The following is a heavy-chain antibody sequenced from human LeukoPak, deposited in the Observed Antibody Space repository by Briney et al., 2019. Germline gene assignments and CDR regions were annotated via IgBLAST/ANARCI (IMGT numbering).Heavy chain of an antibody. D-gene: IGHD1-20*01. CDR3: TRRITGTTSDSFDY. CDR1: GGSISSTTYY. Sequence: SETLSLTCTVSGGSISSTTYYWGWIRQPPGKGLEWIGTINYSGSTYYNPPLKSRVTMSVDTSKSQFSLKLSSVTAADTAVYYCTRRITGTTSDSFDYWGQGVLVTVSS. V-gene: IGHV4-39*01. J-gene: IGHJ4*02. CDR2: INYSGST.